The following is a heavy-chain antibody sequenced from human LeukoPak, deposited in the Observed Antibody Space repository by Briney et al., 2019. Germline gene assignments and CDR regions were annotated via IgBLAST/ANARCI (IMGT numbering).Heavy chain of an antibody. V-gene: IGHV4-39*01. CDR2: IYYSGST. CDR3: ASATHYGYSSGWLYY. D-gene: IGHD6-19*01. CDR1: GGSISSSSYY. Sequence: SSETLSLTCTVSGGSISSSSYYWGWIRQPPGKGLEWIGSIYYSGSTYYTPSLKSRVTISVDTSKNQFSLKLSSVTAADTAVYYCASATHYGYSSGWLYYWGQGTLVTVSS. J-gene: IGHJ4*02.